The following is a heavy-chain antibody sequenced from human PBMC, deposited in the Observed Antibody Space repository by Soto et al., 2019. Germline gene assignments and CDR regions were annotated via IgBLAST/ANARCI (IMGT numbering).Heavy chain of an antibody. Sequence: QVQLVQSGAEEKKPGASVKVSCKASGYTFTGYAMHWVRQAPGQRLEWMGWINAGNGNTKYSQKFQGRVTITRDPSASTDYMELSGLRSEDTAVYYCARAVAVAADFDYRGQGTLVTVSS. CDR3: ARAVAVAADFDY. J-gene: IGHJ4*02. D-gene: IGHD6-19*01. V-gene: IGHV1-3*05. CDR1: GYTFTGYA. CDR2: INAGNGNT.